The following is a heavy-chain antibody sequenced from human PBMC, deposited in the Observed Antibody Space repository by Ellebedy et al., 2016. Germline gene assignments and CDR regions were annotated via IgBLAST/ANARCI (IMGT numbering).Heavy chain of an antibody. CDR3: AKSKMGPRNYYGMDV. CDR1: GFTLSSYV. CDR2: STGSGGDT. V-gene: IGHV3-23*01. D-gene: IGHD5-24*01. Sequence: GESLKISXAASGFTLSSYVMSWVRQAPGKGLEWVSASTGSGGDTFYADSVKGRFTISRDNAKNSLYLQMNSLRAEDTAVYYCAKSKMGPRNYYGMDVWGQGTTVTVSS. J-gene: IGHJ6*02.